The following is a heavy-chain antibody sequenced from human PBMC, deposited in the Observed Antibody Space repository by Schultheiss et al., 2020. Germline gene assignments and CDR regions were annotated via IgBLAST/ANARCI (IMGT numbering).Heavy chain of an antibody. CDR3: ARRSNYYDSSAWSFDL. J-gene: IGHJ2*01. Sequence: SETLSLTCTVSGGTISSGSYHWSWIRQPAGKGLEWIGRIYTSGSTNYNPSLKSRVTISVDTSKNQFSLKLSSVTAADTAVYYCARRSNYYDSSAWSFDLWERGALVTVAS. CDR2: IYTSGST. V-gene: IGHV4-61*02. D-gene: IGHD3-22*01. CDR1: GGTISSGSYH.